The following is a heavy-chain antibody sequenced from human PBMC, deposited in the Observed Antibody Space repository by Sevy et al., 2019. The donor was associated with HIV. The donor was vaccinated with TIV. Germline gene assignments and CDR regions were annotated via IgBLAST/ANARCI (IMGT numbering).Heavy chain of an antibody. J-gene: IGHJ4*02. CDR1: GFTFSDYA. Sequence: GGSLRLSCAASGFTFSDYAMHWVRHTQGKGLEWVAVISYDGINKKYADSVKGRFTLSRDNSKNTLSLQMNSPRTEDTAVYYCARDRSTRWINYYFDYWGQGTLVTVSS. V-gene: IGHV3-30-3*01. D-gene: IGHD2-2*01. CDR2: ISYDGINK. CDR3: ARDRSTRWINYYFDY.